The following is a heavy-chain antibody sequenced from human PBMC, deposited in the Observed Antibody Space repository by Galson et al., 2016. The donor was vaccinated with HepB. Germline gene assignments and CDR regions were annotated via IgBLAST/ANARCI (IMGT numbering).Heavy chain of an antibody. Sequence: SLRLSCAASGFTFSSKWMTWVRQAPGKGLEWLALISYDGRNKQYADFVRGRFAISRDNSKNTLSLHMENLTLVDAGIYYCAKEDYGDVLGQWGRGTLVTVSS. J-gene: IGHJ4*02. CDR3: AKEDYGDVLGQ. D-gene: IGHD4/OR15-4a*01. CDR2: ISYDGRNK. CDR1: GFTFSSKW. V-gene: IGHV3-30*18.